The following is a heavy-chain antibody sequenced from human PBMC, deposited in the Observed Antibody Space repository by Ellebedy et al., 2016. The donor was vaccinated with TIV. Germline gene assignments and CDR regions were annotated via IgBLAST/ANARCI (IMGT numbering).Heavy chain of an antibody. J-gene: IGHJ3*02. D-gene: IGHD3-3*01. CDR2: ISAYNGNT. CDR1: GDTFRTHA. CDR3: ARESNVIMSGLHRGALDI. V-gene: IGHV1-18*01. Sequence: ASVKVSCKASGDTFRTHAITWVRQAPGQGLEWMGWISAYNGNTNYAQKLQGRLTLTRDTSTSTVYMELTGLQSEDTAVYYCARESNVIMSGLHRGALDIWGEGTKVSVSS.